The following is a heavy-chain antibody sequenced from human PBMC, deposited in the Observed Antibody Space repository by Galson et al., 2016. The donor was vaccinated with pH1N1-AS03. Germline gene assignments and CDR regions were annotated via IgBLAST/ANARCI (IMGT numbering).Heavy chain of an antibody. V-gene: IGHV3-74*01. CDR3: TRPKLGVGDALDV. D-gene: IGHD3-10*01. Sequence: SLRLSCAASDFTFSSYWMLWVRQAPGKGLEWVSRIKTDGSYTGYADSVKGRFTISRDNAKTTLYLQMNSLRAEDTAVYFCTRPKLGVGDALDVWCQGAVVTVSS. CDR2: IKTDGSYT. J-gene: IGHJ3*01. CDR1: DFTFSSYW.